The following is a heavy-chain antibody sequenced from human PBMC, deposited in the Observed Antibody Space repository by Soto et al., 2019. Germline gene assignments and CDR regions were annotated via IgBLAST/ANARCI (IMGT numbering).Heavy chain of an antibody. V-gene: IGHV4-59*01. D-gene: IGHD3-10*01. J-gene: IGHJ6*03. Sequence: SETLSLTCTVSGGSISSYYWSWIRQPPGKGLEWIGYIYYSGSTNYNPSLKRRVTISVDKSKNPFSLTLSSVTAADTAVYYCARDRGYYGSGSYYNLGIGNYMDVWGKGTTVTVSS. CDR1: GGSISSYY. CDR3: ARDRGYYGSGSYYNLGIGNYMDV. CDR2: IYYSGST.